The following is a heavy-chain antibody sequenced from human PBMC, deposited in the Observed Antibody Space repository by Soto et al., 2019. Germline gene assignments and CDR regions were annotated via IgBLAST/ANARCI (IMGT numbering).Heavy chain of an antibody. CDR1: GASISSGGYS. Sequence: PSETLSLTCSVSGASISSGGYSWNWIRQPPGKGLEWIGYIYHSGSTYYNPSLKSRVTISVDKSKNQFSLQLSSVTVADTAVYYCARYGLNGYFFDIWGQGTTVTVSS. V-gene: IGHV4-30-2*01. J-gene: IGHJ3*02. CDR3: ARYGLNGYFFDI. CDR2: IYHSGST. D-gene: IGHD3-9*01.